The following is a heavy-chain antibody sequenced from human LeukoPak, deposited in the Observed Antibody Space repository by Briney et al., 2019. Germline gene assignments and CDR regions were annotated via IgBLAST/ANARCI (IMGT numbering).Heavy chain of an antibody. Sequence: SVKVSCKASGYTFTGYYMHWVRQAPGQGLEWMGTIIPKFATGKYAQKFRGRVTITADETTSTSHMALSSLSSEDTAVYYCARTLPQGDTGWFYYMDVWGTGTTVTISS. D-gene: IGHD6-19*01. CDR3: ARTLPQGDTGWFYYMDV. CDR2: IIPKFATG. J-gene: IGHJ6*03. V-gene: IGHV1-69*13. CDR1: GYTFTGYY.